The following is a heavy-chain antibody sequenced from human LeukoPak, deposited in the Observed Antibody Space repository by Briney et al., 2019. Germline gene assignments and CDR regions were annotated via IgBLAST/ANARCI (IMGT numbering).Heavy chain of an antibody. J-gene: IGHJ4*02. CDR2: ISGSGGST. Sequence: GSLRLSCAASGFTFSSYAMSWVRQAPGKGLEWVSAISGSGGSTYYADSVKGRFTISRDNSKNTLYLQMNSLRAEDTAVYYCAKSLDIYCSSTSCYYFDYWGQGTLVTVSS. D-gene: IGHD2-2*01. CDR1: GFTFSSYA. V-gene: IGHV3-23*01. CDR3: AKSLDIYCSSTSCYYFDY.